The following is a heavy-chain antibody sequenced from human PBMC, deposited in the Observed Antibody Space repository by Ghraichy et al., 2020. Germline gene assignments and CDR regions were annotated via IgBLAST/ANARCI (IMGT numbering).Heavy chain of an antibody. D-gene: IGHD5-12*01. J-gene: IGHJ4*02. CDR3: VRDPYSGDDSRDY. CDR1: GYTFKSYS. V-gene: IGHV1-18*04. CDR2: VTAYNGDT. Sequence: ASVKVSCKASGYTFKSYSISWVRQAPGQGLEWMGWVTAYNGDTNYAQKFQDRVTMTTETSTNTAYMELRSLRYDDSAIYYCVRDPYSGDDSRDYWGQGTLVTVSS.